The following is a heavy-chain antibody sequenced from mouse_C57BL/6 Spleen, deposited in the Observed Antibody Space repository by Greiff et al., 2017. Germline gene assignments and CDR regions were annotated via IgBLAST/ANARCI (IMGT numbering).Heavy chain of an antibody. J-gene: IGHJ3*01. Sequence: EVKLVESGPVLVKPGASVKMSCKASGYTFTDYYMNWVKQSHGKSLEWIGVINPYNGGTSYNQKFKGKATLTVDKSSSTAYMVLNSLTSEDSAVYYCARGDSNPFAYWGQGTLVTVSA. CDR2: INPYNGGT. V-gene: IGHV1-19*01. CDR1: GYTFTDYY. D-gene: IGHD2-5*01. CDR3: ARGDSNPFAY.